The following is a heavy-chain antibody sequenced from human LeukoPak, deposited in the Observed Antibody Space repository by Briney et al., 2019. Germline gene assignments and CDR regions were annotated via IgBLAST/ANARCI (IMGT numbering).Heavy chain of an antibody. J-gene: IGHJ4*02. CDR3: ARDDYGDWIFDY. CDR1: GGSISSSSYY. Sequence: SETLSLTCTVSGGSISSSSYYWGWIRQPPGKGLEWIGSIYYSGSTYYNPSLKSRVTISVDTSKNQFSLKLSSVTAADTAVYYCARDDYGDWIFDYWGQGTLVTVSS. D-gene: IGHD4-17*01. CDR2: IYYSGST. V-gene: IGHV4-39*07.